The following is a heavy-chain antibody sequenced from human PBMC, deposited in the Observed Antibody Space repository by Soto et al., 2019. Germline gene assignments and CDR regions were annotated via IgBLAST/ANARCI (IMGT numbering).Heavy chain of an antibody. CDR2: MNPNTGNT. D-gene: IGHD6-13*01. CDR1: GYTFVDYD. V-gene: IGHV1-8*01. J-gene: IGHJ4*02. Sequence: QVLLVQSGAEVKKSGASVKVSCEASGYTFVDYDINWVRQAVGQGLEWMGWMNPNTGNTAYAQKFQGRLTLTRDTSINTAYMELKGLTADDTATYYCARGFSSYSDHWAQGTHVTVSS. CDR3: ARGFSSYSDH.